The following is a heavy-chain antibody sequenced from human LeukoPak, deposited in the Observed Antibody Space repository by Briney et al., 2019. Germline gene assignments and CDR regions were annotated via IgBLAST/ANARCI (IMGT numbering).Heavy chain of an antibody. CDR3: ARMNYVSSGWGAPFDY. CDR2: IRTSGTNT. V-gene: IGHV3-48*04. J-gene: IGHJ4*02. Sequence: GGSLRLSCAASGFTFSSYAMNWVRQAPGKGLEWVSYIRTSGTNTDYTGSVKGRFTISRDNAKNSLYLQMNSLRAEDTAVYYCARMNYVSSGWGAPFDYWGQGTLVTVSS. CDR1: GFTFSSYA. D-gene: IGHD1-7*01.